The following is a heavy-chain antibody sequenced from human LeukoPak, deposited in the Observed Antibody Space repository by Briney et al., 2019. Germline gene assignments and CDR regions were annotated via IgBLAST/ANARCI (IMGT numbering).Heavy chain of an antibody. CDR2: ITNSGNSK. CDR1: EFTFSSYS. Sequence: GGSLRLSCAASEFTFSSYSMNWVRQAPGKGLEWVSYITNSGNSKSYADSVKGRFTISRDNTKNSLYLQMNGLRAEDTAVYYCARDTDSSGWWLDYWGQGTLVTVSS. J-gene: IGHJ4*02. V-gene: IGHV3-48*01. D-gene: IGHD6-19*01. CDR3: ARDTDSSGWWLDY.